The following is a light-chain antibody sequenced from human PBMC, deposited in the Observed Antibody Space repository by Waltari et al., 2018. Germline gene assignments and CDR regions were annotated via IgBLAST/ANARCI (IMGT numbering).Light chain of an antibody. CDR3: QQYVTSPLA. CDR1: QSVLYSGDNKNY. V-gene: IGKV4-1*01. Sequence: IVMTQSPDSLAVSLGERATINCKSSQSVLYSGDNKNYLAWYQQKPGQPPKLLIYWASTRESGVPDRFSGSGSATDFTLTISRLEPEDFAVYYCQQYVTSPLAFGQGTRLEIK. CDR2: WAS. J-gene: IGKJ5*01.